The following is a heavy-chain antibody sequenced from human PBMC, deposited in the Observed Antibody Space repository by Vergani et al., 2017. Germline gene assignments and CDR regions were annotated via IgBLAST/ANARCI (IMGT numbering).Heavy chain of an antibody. J-gene: IGHJ3*02. V-gene: IGHV4-30-2*05. CDR2: IYHSGST. CDR3: AREKLLWFGESAAFDI. Sequence: QLQLQESGSGLVKPSQTLSLTCAVSGGSISSGGYSWSWIRQPPGKGLEWIGYIYHSGSTYYNPSLKSRVTISVDTSKNQFSLKLSSVTAADTAVYYCAREKLLWFGESAAFDIWGQGTMVTVSS. CDR1: GGSISSGGYS. D-gene: IGHD3-10*01.